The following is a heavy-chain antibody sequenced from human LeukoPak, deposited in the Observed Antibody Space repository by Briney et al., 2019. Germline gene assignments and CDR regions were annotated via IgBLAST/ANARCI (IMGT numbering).Heavy chain of an antibody. Sequence: SETLSLTCTVSGGSISSYYWSWIRQPAGRGLEWIGRIYTSGSTKYNPSLKSRVTMSVDTSKNQFSLKLSSVTAADTAVYYCARDAVSSRWYWFEPWGPGTLVTVSS. CDR1: GGSISSYY. J-gene: IGHJ5*02. CDR3: ARDAVSSRWYWFEP. D-gene: IGHD6-13*01. CDR2: IYTSGST. V-gene: IGHV4-4*07.